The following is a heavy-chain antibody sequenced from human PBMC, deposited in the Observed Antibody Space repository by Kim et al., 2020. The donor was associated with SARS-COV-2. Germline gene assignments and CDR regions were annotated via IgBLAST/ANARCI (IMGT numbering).Heavy chain of an antibody. J-gene: IGHJ3*02. CDR3: ARGGITIFGVVIGYAFDI. V-gene: IGHV4-34*01. Sequence: KSRVTMSVDTSKNQFSLKLSSVTAADTAVYYCARGGITIFGVVIGYAFDIWGQGTMVTVSS. D-gene: IGHD3-3*01.